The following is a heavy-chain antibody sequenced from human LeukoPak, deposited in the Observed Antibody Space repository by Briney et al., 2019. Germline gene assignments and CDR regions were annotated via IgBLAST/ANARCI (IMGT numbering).Heavy chain of an antibody. D-gene: IGHD6-13*01. V-gene: IGHV4-38-2*02. CDR1: GYSISSGYY. CDR3: ARVSGYSSSWPLDY. J-gene: IGHJ4*02. CDR2: LYHSGST. Sequence: SETLSLTCTVSGYSISSGYYWGWIRQPPGKGLEWIGSLYHSGSTYYNPSLKSRVTISVDTPKNQFSLKLSSVTAADTAVYYCARVSGYSSSWPLDYWGQGTLVTVSS.